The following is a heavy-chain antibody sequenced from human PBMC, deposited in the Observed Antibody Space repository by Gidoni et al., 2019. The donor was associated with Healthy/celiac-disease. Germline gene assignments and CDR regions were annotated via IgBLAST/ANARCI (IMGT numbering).Heavy chain of an antibody. D-gene: IGHD6-13*01. CDR1: GYTFTGYY. V-gene: IGHV1-2*02. CDR2: INPTSGGT. J-gene: IGHJ4*02. CDR3: ARDIRMVAAAHDY. Sequence: QVQLVQSGAEVKKPGASVKVSCKADGYTFTGYYMHWVRQAPGQGLEWMGWINPTSGGTNYAQKFQGRVTMTRDTSISTAYMELSRLRSDDTAVYYCARDIRMVAAAHDYWGQGTLVTVSS.